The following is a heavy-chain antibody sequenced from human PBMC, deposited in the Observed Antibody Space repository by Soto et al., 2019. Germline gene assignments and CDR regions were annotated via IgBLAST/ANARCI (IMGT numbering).Heavy chain of an antibody. V-gene: IGHV3-23*01. Sequence: GGSLRLSCEASGFTFSSYGMSWVRQAPGKGLEWVSAISGSGASTYYADSVKGRFTISRDNSKNTLYLQMNSLRTEDTAVYYCARALDFWSAYFDYWGQGSLVTVSS. CDR1: GFTFSSYG. J-gene: IGHJ4*02. D-gene: IGHD3-3*01. CDR2: ISGSGAST. CDR3: ARALDFWSAYFDY.